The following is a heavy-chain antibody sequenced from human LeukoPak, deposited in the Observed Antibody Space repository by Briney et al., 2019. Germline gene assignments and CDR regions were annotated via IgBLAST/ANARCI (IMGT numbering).Heavy chain of an antibody. V-gene: IGHV3-7*01. CDR3: PRDRQIAY. J-gene: IGHJ4*02. Sequence: GSLRLSCAASGFTFSNYWLTWVRQAPGQGLEWVANIKQDGSEKHYVDSVKGRFTISRDNAKNSLYLQMNSLRAEDTAVYYCPRDRQIAYWGQGTLVTVSS. CDR1: GFTFSNYW. CDR2: IKQDGSEK.